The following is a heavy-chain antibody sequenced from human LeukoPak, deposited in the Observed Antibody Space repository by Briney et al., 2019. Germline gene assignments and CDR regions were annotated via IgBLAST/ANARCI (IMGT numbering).Heavy chain of an antibody. CDR1: GYNFNTYS. Sequence: GGSLRLSCEASGYNFNTYSMAWVRQAPGKGLEWVAFIRYDGNNKYYADSVKGRFTISRDNSKNTVYLQMNSLRAEDTAVYYCAKDPTHFRVWDDYDNTRLNYWGQGTLVTVSS. D-gene: IGHD3-22*01. CDR2: IRYDGNNK. V-gene: IGHV3-30*02. J-gene: IGHJ4*02. CDR3: AKDPTHFRVWDDYDNTRLNY.